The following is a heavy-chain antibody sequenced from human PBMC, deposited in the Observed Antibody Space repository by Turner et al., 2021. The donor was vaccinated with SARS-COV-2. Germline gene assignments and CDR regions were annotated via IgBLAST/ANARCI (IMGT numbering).Heavy chain of an antibody. J-gene: IGHJ4*02. V-gene: IGHV3-49*03. Sequence: EVRVVESGGGLVQPGRFLRLSCTASGFTFGKYAMSWIRQAPGKGLEWVGFIRSTNFGGTTEYATSVRGRFNVSRDDSRTIAYLHMSSLKTEDTAVYYCARGRTGASYYFDYWGQGILVTVSS. CDR2: IRSTNFGGTT. D-gene: IGHD7-27*01. CDR3: ARGRTGASYYFDY. CDR1: GFTFGKYA.